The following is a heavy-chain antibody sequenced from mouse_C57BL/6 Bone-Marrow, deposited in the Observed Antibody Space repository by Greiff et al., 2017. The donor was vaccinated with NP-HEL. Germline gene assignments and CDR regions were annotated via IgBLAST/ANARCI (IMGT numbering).Heavy chain of an antibody. Sequence: EVQLQQSGAELVRPGASVKLSCTASGFNIKDDYMHWVKQRPEQGLEWIGWIDPENGDTEYASKFQGKATITADTSSNTAYLQLSSLTSEDTAVYYCTPRPCFAYWGQGTLVTVSA. CDR2: IDPENGDT. J-gene: IGHJ3*01. V-gene: IGHV14-4*01. CDR1: GFNIKDDY. CDR3: TPRPCFAY.